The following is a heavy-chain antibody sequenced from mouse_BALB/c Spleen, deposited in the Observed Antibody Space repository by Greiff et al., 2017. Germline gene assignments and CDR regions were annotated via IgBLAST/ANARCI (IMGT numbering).Heavy chain of an antibody. CDR2: IYPSDSYT. V-gene: IGHV1-69*02. CDR3: TRSPFYYDYDDWYFDV. Sequence: QVQLQQPGAELVRPGASVKLSCKASGYTFTSYWINWVKQRPGQGLEWIGNIYPSDSYTNYNQKFKDKATLTVDKSSSTAYMQLSSPTSEDSAVYYCTRSPFYYDYDDWYFDVWGAGTTVTVSS. D-gene: IGHD2-4*01. CDR1: GYTFTSYW. J-gene: IGHJ1*01.